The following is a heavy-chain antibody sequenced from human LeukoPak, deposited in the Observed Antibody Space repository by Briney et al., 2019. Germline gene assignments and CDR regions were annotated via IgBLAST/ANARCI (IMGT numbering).Heavy chain of an antibody. J-gene: IGHJ5*02. CDR3: ARLSTTSGWYSWFDP. CDR2: IYYTGST. V-gene: IGHV4-30-4*01. Sequence: SQTLSLTCTVSGGSISSADYSWRWIRQPPGKGLEWIGYIYYTGSTTYNPSLKSRVTISVDSSKNQFSLRLSSVTAADTAVYYCARLSTTSGWYSWFDPWGQGTLVTVSS. D-gene: IGHD6-19*01. CDR1: GGSISSADYS.